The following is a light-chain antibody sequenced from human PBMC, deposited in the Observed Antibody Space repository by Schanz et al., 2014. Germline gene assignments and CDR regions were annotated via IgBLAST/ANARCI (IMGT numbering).Light chain of an antibody. Sequence: QSALTQPRSVSGSPGQSVTISCTGANSDVGGYNYVSWYQQHPGKAPKLMIYDVSNRPSGVSNRFSGSKSGNTASLTISGLQAEDEADYYCSSYTSSSTLGVFGGGTKLTVL. CDR2: DVS. CDR3: SSYTSSSTLGV. J-gene: IGLJ3*02. V-gene: IGLV2-14*01. CDR1: NSDVGGYNY.